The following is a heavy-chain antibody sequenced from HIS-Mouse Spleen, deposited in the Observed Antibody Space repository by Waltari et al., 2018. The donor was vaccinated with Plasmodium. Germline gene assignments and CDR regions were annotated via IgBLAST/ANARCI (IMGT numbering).Heavy chain of an antibody. CDR2: INPNSGGT. CDR1: GYTFTGYY. CDR3: ARAPPGIAAAGKYFQH. J-gene: IGHJ1*01. Sequence: QVQLVQSGAEVKKPGASVTVSCNASGYTFTGYYTHWVRQAPGQGLEWMGWINPNSGGTNYAQKFQGRVTMTRDTSISTAYMELSRLRSDDTAVYYCARAPPGIAAAGKYFQHWGQGTLVTVSS. D-gene: IGHD6-13*01. V-gene: IGHV1-2*02.